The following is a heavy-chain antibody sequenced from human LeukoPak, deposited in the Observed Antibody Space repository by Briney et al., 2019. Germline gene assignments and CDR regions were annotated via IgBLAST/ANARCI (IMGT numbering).Heavy chain of an antibody. V-gene: IGHV1-18*04. CDR2: ISAYNGNT. CDR3: PRDRGATVTSGYYYGMDV. D-gene: IGHD4-17*01. CDR1: GYTFTSYD. J-gene: IGHJ6*01. Sequence: ARVNVSCKASGYTFTSYDISGVGQARGQGLEWMGWISAYNGNTNYAQKLQGRVTMTTDTSTSTAYMELRSLRSDDTAVYYCPRDRGATVTSGYYYGMDVWGQGTTVTVSS.